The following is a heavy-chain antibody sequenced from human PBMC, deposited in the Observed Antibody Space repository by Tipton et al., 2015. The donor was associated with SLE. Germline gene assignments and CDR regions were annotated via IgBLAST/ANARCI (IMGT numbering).Heavy chain of an antibody. D-gene: IGHD1-7*01. V-gene: IGHV3-30*02. CDR1: GFTFSTSN. CDR3: AKGRSVTGTTNYFDY. J-gene: IGHJ4*02. CDR2: IRFDRDHQ. Sequence: SLRLSCATSGFTFSTSNMHWVRQAPGKGLEWVSLIRFDRDHQYNADSVKGRFTTSRDSSTSPVYLQMNSLRAEDTALYYCAKGRSVTGTTNYFDYWGQGTLVTVSS.